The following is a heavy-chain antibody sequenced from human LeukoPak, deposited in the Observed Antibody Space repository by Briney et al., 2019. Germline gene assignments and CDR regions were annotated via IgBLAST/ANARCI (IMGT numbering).Heavy chain of an antibody. D-gene: IGHD6-13*01. J-gene: IGHJ6*02. CDR1: GGSISSFY. CDR2: IYYSGST. Sequence: SETLSLTCTVSGGSISSFYWSWIRQPPGMGLEWIGYIYYSGSTNYNPSLKSRVTISVDTSKNQFSLKLSSVTAADTAVYYCARGYSSSWYSDYYYGMDVWGQGTTVTVSS. V-gene: IGHV4-59*01. CDR3: ARGYSSSWYSDYYYGMDV.